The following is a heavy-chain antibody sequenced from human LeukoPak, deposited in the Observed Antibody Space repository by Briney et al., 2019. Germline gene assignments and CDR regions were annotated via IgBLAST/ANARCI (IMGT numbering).Heavy chain of an antibody. CDR3: AGSLAARLVY. CDR1: GGSISSYY. CDR2: IYTSGST. J-gene: IGHJ4*02. D-gene: IGHD6-6*01. V-gene: IGHV4-4*09. Sequence: SETLSLTCTVSGGSISSYYLSWIRQPPGKGLEWIGYIYTSGSTNYNPSLKSRVTISVDTSKNQFSLKLSAVTAADTAVYYCAGSLAARLVYWGQGTLVTVSS.